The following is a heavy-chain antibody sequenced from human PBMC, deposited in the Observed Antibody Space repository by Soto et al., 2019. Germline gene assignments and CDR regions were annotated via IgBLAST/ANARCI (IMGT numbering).Heavy chain of an antibody. CDR1: GFSFSSYA. CDR2: ISGSDGKT. D-gene: IGHD1-26*01. Sequence: EVQLLESGGGLVRPGGSLRLSCTASGFSFSSYALSWVRQAPGKGLEWVSTISGSDGKTYYADSVKGRFSISRDTSKTTFYLEMTSLRVEDTAVYYCARWSFLDYWGQGTRVTVS. J-gene: IGHJ4*02. V-gene: IGHV3-23*01. CDR3: ARWSFLDY.